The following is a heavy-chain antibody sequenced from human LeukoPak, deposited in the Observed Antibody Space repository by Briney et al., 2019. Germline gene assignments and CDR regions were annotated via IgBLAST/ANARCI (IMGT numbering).Heavy chain of an antibody. D-gene: IGHD6-6*01. Sequence: PSETLSLTCTVSGGSISDYYWSWIRQPPWKGLEWIGYVYYSGSTSYNPSLKSRVTISVDTSKNQFSLKVSSVTAADTALYYCARGHLVFAYWGQGTLVTVSS. CDR3: ARGHLVFAY. CDR2: VYYSGST. V-gene: IGHV4-59*01. CDR1: GGSISDYY. J-gene: IGHJ4*02.